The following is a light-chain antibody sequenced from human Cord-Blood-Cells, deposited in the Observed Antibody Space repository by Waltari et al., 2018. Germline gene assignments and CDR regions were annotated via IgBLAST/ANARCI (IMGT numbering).Light chain of an antibody. CDR3: CSYAGSSTFVV. CDR2: EGS. V-gene: IGLV2-23*03. CDR1: SSDVGSYNL. Sequence: QSALTQPASVSWSPGQSITISCTGTSSDVGSYNLFSWYQQHPGKAPKLMIYEGSKRPSGVSNRFSGSKSGNTASLTISGLQAEDEADYYCCSYAGSSTFVVFGGGTKLTVL. J-gene: IGLJ2*01.